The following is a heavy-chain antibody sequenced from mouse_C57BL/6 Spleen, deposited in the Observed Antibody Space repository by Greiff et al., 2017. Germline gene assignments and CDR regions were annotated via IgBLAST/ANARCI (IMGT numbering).Heavy chain of an antibody. Sequence: QVQLQQSGPELVKPGASVKISCKASGYAFSSSWMNWVKQRPGKGLEWIGRIYPGDGDTNYNGKFKGKATLTADKSSSTAYMQLSSLTSEDSAVYFCARQVTTVVAYYFDYWGQGTTLTVSS. CDR1: GYAFSSSW. D-gene: IGHD1-1*01. CDR2: IYPGDGDT. J-gene: IGHJ2*01. CDR3: ARQVTTVVAYYFDY. V-gene: IGHV1-82*01.